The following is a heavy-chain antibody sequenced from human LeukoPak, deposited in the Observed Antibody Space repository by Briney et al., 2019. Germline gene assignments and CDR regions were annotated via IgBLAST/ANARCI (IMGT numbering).Heavy chain of an antibody. Sequence: SETLSLTCTVSGGSISSSSYYWGWIRQPPGKGLEWIGSVYYSGSTYYNPSLKSRVTISVDTSKNQFSLKLSSVTAADTAVYYCARASRPYDYVWGSYRQYYFDYWGQGTLVTVSS. J-gene: IGHJ4*02. CDR1: GGSISSSSYY. CDR3: ARASRPYDYVWGSYRQYYFDY. D-gene: IGHD3-16*02. V-gene: IGHV4-39*01. CDR2: VYYSGST.